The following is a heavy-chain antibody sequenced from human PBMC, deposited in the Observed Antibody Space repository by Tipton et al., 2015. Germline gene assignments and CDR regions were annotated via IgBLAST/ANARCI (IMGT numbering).Heavy chain of an antibody. D-gene: IGHD1-26*01. CDR1: GFTVSSNY. Sequence: QLVQSGGGLIQRGGSLRLSCAASGFTVSSNYMSWVRRAPGKGLEWVGRIHTKTEGGTTDYAAPVNGRFTISRDDSTNTLYLQMNSLKIEDTGVYYCTTVGRDETYWGQGTLVTVSS. J-gene: IGHJ1*01. CDR3: TTVGRDETY. CDR2: IHTKTEGGTT. V-gene: IGHV3-15*01.